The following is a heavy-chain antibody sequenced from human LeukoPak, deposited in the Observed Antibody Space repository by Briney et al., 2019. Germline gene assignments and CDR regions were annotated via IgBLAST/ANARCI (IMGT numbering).Heavy chain of an antibody. D-gene: IGHD5-12*01. CDR3: ARHRVATNYYYYYMDV. CDR1: GGSISSSSYY. Sequence: PSETLSLTCTVSGGSISSSSYYWGWLRQPPGKGLEWIGSIYYSGSTYYNPSLKSRVTISVDTSKNQFSLKLSSVTAADTAVYYCARHRVATNYYYYYMDVWGKGTTVTISS. CDR2: IYYSGST. V-gene: IGHV4-39*01. J-gene: IGHJ6*03.